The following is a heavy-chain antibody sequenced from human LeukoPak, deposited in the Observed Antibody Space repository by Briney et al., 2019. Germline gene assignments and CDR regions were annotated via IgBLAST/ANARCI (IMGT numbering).Heavy chain of an antibody. CDR3: ARGQRWSDH. CDR2: IYSGTT. J-gene: IGHJ4*02. Sequence: SETLSLTCTVSGVSINSYYWSWIRQPPGKGLEWIGNIYSGTTNYNPSLRSRVTILLDTSKNQFSLRLSSVTVADTAIYYCARGQRWSDHWGQGILVTVSS. D-gene: IGHD4-23*01. CDR1: GVSINSYY. V-gene: IGHV4-59*01.